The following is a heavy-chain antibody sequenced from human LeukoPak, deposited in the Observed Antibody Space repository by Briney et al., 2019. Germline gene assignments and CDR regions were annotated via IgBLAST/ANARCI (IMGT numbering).Heavy chain of an antibody. Sequence: GGSLRLSCAASGFTFSDYYMSWIRQAPGKGLEWVSYISSSSSYTNYADSVKGRFTISRDNAKNSLYLQMNSLRAEDTAVYYCARDPGSGNYDSYYFDYWGQGTLVTVSS. CDR2: ISSSSSYT. CDR3: ARDPGSGNYDSYYFDY. CDR1: GFTFSDYY. J-gene: IGHJ4*02. V-gene: IGHV3-11*05. D-gene: IGHD3-10*01.